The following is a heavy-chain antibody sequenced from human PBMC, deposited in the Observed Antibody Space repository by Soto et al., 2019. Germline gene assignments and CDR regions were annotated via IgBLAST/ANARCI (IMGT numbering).Heavy chain of an antibody. J-gene: IGHJ4*02. CDR1: GGTFSSYT. D-gene: IGHD2-2*01. CDR3: ARERAGIVVVPAAQYFDY. V-gene: IGHV1-69*04. CDR2: IIPILGIA. Sequence: GVSVKVSCKASGGTFSSYTISWVRHAPGKGLEWMGRIIPILGIANYAQKFQGRVTITADKSTSTAYMELSSLRSEDTAVYYCARERAGIVVVPAAQYFDYWGQGTLVTVSS.